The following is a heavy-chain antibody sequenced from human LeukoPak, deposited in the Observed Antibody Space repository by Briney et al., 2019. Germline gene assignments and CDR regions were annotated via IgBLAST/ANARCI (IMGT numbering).Heavy chain of an antibody. CDR3: ARAPIAAGGTENFDY. V-gene: IGHV4-59*01. CDR1: GGSISSYY. Sequence: PSETLSLTCTVSGGSISSYYWSWIRQPPGKGLEWIGYIYYSGSTNYNPPLKSRVTISVDTSKNQFSLKLSSVTAADTAVYYCARAPIAAGGTENFDYWGQGTLVTVSS. CDR2: IYYSGST. D-gene: IGHD6-13*01. J-gene: IGHJ4*02.